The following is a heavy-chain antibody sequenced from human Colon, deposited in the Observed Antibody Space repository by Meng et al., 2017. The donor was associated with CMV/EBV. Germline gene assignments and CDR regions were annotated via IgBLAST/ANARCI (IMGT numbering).Heavy chain of an antibody. CDR2: INHSGST. D-gene: IGHD3-3*01. V-gene: IGHV4-34*01. CDR1: NGSFSGYY. CDR3: ARDTPRFLEYQFHYYGMDV. Sequence: SETLSLTCSVYNGSFSGYYWNWIRQFPGKGLEWIGEINHSGSTNYNPSHQSRVTISLDKSKTQFSLRLSSVTAADTAVYYCARDTPRFLEYQFHYYGMDVWGLGTTVTVSS. J-gene: IGHJ6*02.